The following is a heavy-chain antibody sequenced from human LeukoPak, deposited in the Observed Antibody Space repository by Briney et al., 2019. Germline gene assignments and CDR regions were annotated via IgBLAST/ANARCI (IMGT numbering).Heavy chain of an antibody. J-gene: IGHJ3*02. CDR3: ARLGAGIVVVPAANDAFDI. D-gene: IGHD2-2*01. CDR2: IYPSDSDT. Sequence: GESLKISCKGSGYSFTNYWIGWVRQMPGKGLEWMGIIYPSDSDTRYSPSFQGQVTISADKSISTAYLQWSSLKASDTAVYYCARLGAGIVVVPAANDAFDIWGQGTMVTVSS. V-gene: IGHV5-51*01. CDR1: GYSFTNYW.